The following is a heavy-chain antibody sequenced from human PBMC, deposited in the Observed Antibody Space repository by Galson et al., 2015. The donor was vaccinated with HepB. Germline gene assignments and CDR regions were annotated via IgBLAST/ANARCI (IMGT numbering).Heavy chain of an antibody. Sequence: PSLSCAASGFTFSNYAMSWVRQAPGKGLEWVSGISGSGGRTYYADSVKGRFTMSRDNSKNTLYLQMNSLRAEDTAVYYCGKGQDSSGSLNWFDPWGQGTLVTVSS. J-gene: IGHJ5*02. D-gene: IGHD3-22*01. V-gene: IGHV3-23*01. CDR1: GFTFSNYA. CDR2: ISGSGGRT. CDR3: GKGQDSSGSLNWFDP.